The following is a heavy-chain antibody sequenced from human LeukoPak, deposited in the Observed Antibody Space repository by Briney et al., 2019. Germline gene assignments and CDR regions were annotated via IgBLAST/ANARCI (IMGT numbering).Heavy chain of an antibody. J-gene: IGHJ4*02. D-gene: IGHD3-3*01. CDR1: GFTFTGHT. V-gene: IGHV3-23*01. Sequence: GGSLRLSCAPSGFTFTGHTMTWFRQAPGKGLEWVSIIGGRDDRTYYADYVEGRFAISRDTSKNILYLQMNSLRAEDTAVYYCAKDPNPLYDLWSGYKWGQGTLVTASA. CDR3: AKDPNPLYDLWSGYK. CDR2: IGGRDDRT.